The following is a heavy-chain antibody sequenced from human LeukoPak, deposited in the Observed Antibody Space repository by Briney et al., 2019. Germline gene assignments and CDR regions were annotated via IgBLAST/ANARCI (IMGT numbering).Heavy chain of an antibody. D-gene: IGHD6-19*01. CDR1: GYTFTSYG. CDR2: ISAYNGNT. Sequence: ASVKVSCKASGYTFTSYGISWVRQAPGQGLEWMGWISAYNGNTNYAQKLQGRVTMTTDTSTSTAYMELRSLRSDDTAVYYCAGDRGSSGWSYFDYWGQGTLVTVSS. V-gene: IGHV1-18*01. J-gene: IGHJ4*02. CDR3: AGDRGSSGWSYFDY.